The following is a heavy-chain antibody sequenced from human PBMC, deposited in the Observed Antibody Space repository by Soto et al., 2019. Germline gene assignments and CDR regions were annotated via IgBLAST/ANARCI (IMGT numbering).Heavy chain of an antibody. CDR2: IYHSGST. Sequence: PSETLSLTCAVSGYSISSGYYWGWIRQPPGKGLEWIGSIYHSGSTYYNPPLKSRVTISVDTSKNQFSLKLSSVTAADTAVYYCARGRVYSGYDYYFDYWGQGTLVTVSS. J-gene: IGHJ4*02. V-gene: IGHV4-38-2*01. D-gene: IGHD5-12*01. CDR1: GYSISSGYY. CDR3: ARGRVYSGYDYYFDY.